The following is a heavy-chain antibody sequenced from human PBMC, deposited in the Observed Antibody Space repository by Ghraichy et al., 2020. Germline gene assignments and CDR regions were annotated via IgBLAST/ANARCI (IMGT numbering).Heavy chain of an antibody. CDR2: ISSSSSTI. V-gene: IGHV3-48*02. D-gene: IGHD3-3*01. CDR1: GFTFSSYS. J-gene: IGHJ3*02. CDR3: ARDPPPEAERFLEWLFSDDAFDI. Sequence: ESLNISCAASGFTFSSYSMNWVRQAPGKGLEWVSYISSSSSTIYYADSVKGRFTISRDNAKNSLYLQMNSLRDEDTAVYYCARDPPPEAERFLEWLFSDDAFDIWGQGTMVTVSS.